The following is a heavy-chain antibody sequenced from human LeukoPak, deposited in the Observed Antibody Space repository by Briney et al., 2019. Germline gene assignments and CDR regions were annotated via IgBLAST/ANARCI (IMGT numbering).Heavy chain of an antibody. D-gene: IGHD5-12*01. Sequence: SETLSLTCTVSGYSISSGYYWGWIRQPPGKGLEWIGYIYHSGSTYYNPSLKSRVTISVDTSKNQFSLKLSSVTAADTAVYFCARVEESGYDYRGWLDPWGQGTLVTVSS. V-gene: IGHV4-38-2*02. CDR2: IYHSGST. CDR1: GYSISSGYY. CDR3: ARVEESGYDYRGWLDP. J-gene: IGHJ5*02.